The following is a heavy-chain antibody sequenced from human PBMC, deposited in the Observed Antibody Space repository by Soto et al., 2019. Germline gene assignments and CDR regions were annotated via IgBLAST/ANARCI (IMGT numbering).Heavy chain of an antibody. CDR1: GYTFTSYG. CDR3: ARVWYYYDSSGSSRGWFDP. D-gene: IGHD3-22*01. J-gene: IGHJ5*02. Sequence: GASVKVSCKASGYTFTSYGISWVRRAPGQRLEWMGWISAYNGNTNYAQKLQGRVTMTTDTSTSTAYTELRSLRSDDTALYYCARVWYYYDSSGSSRGWFDPGGQGTLVTVSS. CDR2: ISAYNGNT. V-gene: IGHV1-18*04.